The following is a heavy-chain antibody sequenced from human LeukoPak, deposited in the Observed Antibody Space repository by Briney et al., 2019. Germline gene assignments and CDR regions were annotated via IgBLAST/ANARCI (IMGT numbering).Heavy chain of an antibody. D-gene: IGHD1-26*01. CDR2: IKSKADGETT. V-gene: IGHV3-15*01. J-gene: IGHJ4*02. CDR3: STSGSVGATRANY. Sequence: GGSLRLSRAAPGFTVSNAWMSWVRQAPGKGLEWVGRIKSKADGETTDFPAPVKGRFTLSRDDSKNTLYMQMNSLKIEDTAVYYCSTSGSVGATRANYWGQGTLVTVSS. CDR1: GFTVSNAW.